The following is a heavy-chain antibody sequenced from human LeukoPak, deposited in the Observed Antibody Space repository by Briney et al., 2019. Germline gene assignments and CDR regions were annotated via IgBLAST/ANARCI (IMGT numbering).Heavy chain of an antibody. V-gene: IGHV3-48*03. Sequence: GGSLRLSCAASGFTFSSYETNWVRQAPGRGLEWVSYISSSGSTIYYADSVKGRFTISRDNAKNSLYLQMNSLRAEDTAVYYCAELGITMIGGVWGKGTTVTISS. CDR2: ISSSGSTI. D-gene: IGHD3-10*02. J-gene: IGHJ6*04. CDR3: AELGITMIGGV. CDR1: GFTFSSYE.